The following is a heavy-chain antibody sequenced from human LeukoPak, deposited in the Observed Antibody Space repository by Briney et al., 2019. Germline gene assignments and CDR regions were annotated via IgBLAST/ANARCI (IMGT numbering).Heavy chain of an antibody. CDR2: IYHSGST. CDR1: GYSINSGHY. CDR3: ARVLKGRAPFDY. J-gene: IGHJ4*02. Sequence: SETLSLTCTVSGYSINSGHYWGWIRQPPGKGLEWIGSIYHSGSTYYNPSLKSRVTISVDTSKNQFSLKLSSVTAADTAVYYCARVLKGRAPFDYWGQGTLVTVSS. V-gene: IGHV4-38-2*02.